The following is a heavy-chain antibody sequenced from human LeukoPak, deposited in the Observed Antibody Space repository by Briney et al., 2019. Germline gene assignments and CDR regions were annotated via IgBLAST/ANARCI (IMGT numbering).Heavy chain of an antibody. Sequence: GGSLRLSCAASGFTFSDYYMGWVRQGPGKGLEWVASIKQDGGENYYVDSVKGRFTISRDNSKNSLYLQMNSLRAVDTAVYYCTRDGDTSGYSDWGQGTLVTVSS. V-gene: IGHV3-7*01. CDR3: TRDGDTSGYSD. J-gene: IGHJ4*02. CDR1: GFTFSDYY. CDR2: IKQDGGEN. D-gene: IGHD3-22*01.